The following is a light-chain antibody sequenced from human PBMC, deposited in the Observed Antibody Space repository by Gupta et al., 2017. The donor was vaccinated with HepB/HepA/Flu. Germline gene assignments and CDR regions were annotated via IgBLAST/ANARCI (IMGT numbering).Light chain of an antibody. CDR2: RVS. J-gene: IGKJ2*01. V-gene: IGKV2-30*02. CDR3: FQYIQRPYT. Sequence: EVVLTHSPLSLPVTLGQPASISCNSSQSLVHNGGDTHLDWFQQRPGQSPRRLIYRVSNRDSGVPDRFSGSGSGTYFTLRISRVEAEDVGVYYCFQYIQRPYTFGQGTKLEIK. CDR1: QSLVHNGGDTH.